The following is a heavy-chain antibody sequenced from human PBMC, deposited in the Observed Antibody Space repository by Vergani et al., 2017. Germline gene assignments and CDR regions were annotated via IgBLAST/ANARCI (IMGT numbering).Heavy chain of an antibody. V-gene: IGHV4-59*01. D-gene: IGHD1-7*01. CDR2: IYYSGST. CDR1: GGSISSYY. CDR3: AKNYYALELTLFDY. J-gene: IGHJ4*02. Sequence: QVQLQESGPGLVKPSETLSLTCTVSGGSISSYYWSWIRQPPGKGLEWIGYIYYSGSTNYNPSLKSRVTISVDTSKNQFSLKLSSVTAADTAVYYCAKNYYALELTLFDYWGQGTLVTVSS.